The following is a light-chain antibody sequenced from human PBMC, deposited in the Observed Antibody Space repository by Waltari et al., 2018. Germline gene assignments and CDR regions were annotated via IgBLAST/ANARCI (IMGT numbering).Light chain of an antibody. Sequence: QSALTQPPSASGSPGQSVTISCPGTNSAIGAYNYVSWYQQYPGKAPRVVIYEVSQRPPGVPGRFSGSKSGNTASLTVSGLQAEDEAEYHCSSYAGSNGMVFGGGTKVTVL. CDR1: NSAIGAYNY. CDR3: SSYAGSNGMV. J-gene: IGLJ3*02. V-gene: IGLV2-8*01. CDR2: EVS.